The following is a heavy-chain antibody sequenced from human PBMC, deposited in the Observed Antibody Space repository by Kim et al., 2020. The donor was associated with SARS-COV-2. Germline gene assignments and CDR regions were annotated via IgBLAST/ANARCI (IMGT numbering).Heavy chain of an antibody. V-gene: IGHV3-30*18. D-gene: IGHD6-13*01. CDR3: AKYGQQLVSYYYYYGMDV. CDR1: GFTFSSYG. J-gene: IGHJ6*02. CDR2: ISYDGSNK. Sequence: GGSLRLSCAASGFTFSSYGMHWVRQAPGKGLEWVAVISYDGSNKYYADSVKGRFTISRDNSKNTLYLQMNSLRAEDTAVYYCAKYGQQLVSYYYYYGMDVWGQGTTVTVSS.